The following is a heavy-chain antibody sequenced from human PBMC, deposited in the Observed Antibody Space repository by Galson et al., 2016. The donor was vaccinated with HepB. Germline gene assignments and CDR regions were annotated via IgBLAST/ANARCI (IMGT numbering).Heavy chain of an antibody. Sequence: SETLSLTCTVSGGSISSTLYQWGRFRQPPGKGLEWIGSIYYNEDTYYNPSLKSRITISVDTPKNQFSLKLSSLTAADTAVYYCARRTYCGGDCYAYTFDVWGLGTMVSVSS. CDR3: ARRTYCGGDCYAYTFDV. D-gene: IGHD2-21*02. V-gene: IGHV4-39*01. CDR2: IYYNEDT. J-gene: IGHJ3*01. CDR1: GGSISSTLYQ.